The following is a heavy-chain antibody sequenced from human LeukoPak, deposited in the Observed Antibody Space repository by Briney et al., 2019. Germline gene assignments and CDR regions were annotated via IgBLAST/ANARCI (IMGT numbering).Heavy chain of an antibody. CDR1: SGSLSSSSYY. J-gene: IGHJ4*02. CDR2: IYYSGST. CDR3: ARYDSGGFYRNFDY. D-gene: IGHD3-22*01. Sequence: SETLSLTCTVSSGSLSSSSYYWGWVPQPPGEGLEWIGNIYYSGSTYYNPSLKSRVTISVDTSQSQFSLRLSSVTAADTAVYYCARYDSGGFYRNFDYWGQGTLVTVSS. V-gene: IGHV4-39*01.